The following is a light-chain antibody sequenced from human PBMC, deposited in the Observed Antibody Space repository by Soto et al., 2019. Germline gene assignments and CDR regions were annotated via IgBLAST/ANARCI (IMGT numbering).Light chain of an antibody. J-gene: IGKJ1*01. V-gene: IGKV3D-7*01. CDR2: GAS. Sequence: PGEIVTLSCRASQSVSSSYLTWYQQKPGQAPRLLIYGASTRATSIPARFSGSGSGTDFTLTISSLQPEDFAVYYCQQDYNLPTFGQGTKVDIK. CDR1: QSVSSSY. CDR3: QQDYNLPT.